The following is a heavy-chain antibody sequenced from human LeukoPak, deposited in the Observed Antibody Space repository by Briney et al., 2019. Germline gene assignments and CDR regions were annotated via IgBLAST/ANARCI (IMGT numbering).Heavy chain of an antibody. Sequence: ASVKVSCKASGYTFTGYYMHWVRQAPGQGLGWMGWINPNSGGTNYAQKFQGRVAMTRDTSISTAYMELSRLRSDDTAVYYCAIELELRPFDYWGQGTLVTVSS. D-gene: IGHD1-7*01. CDR3: AIELELRPFDY. CDR2: INPNSGGT. CDR1: GYTFTGYY. V-gene: IGHV1-2*02. J-gene: IGHJ4*02.